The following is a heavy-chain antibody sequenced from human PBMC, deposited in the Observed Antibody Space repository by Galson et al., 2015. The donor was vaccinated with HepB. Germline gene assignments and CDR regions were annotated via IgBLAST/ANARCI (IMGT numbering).Heavy chain of an antibody. V-gene: IGHV1-18*01. CDR3: ARDLYYYDNSAYYSDVFDI. J-gene: IGHJ3*02. Sequence: SVKVSCKAFSYTFTTYGLSWVRQAPGQGLEWMGWISGYNGNTYYAQKFQGRVTMTTDTSTSTAYMELRSLRSDDTAVYYCARDLYYYDNSAYYSDVFDIWGQGTMVTVSS. CDR2: ISGYNGNT. CDR1: SYTFTTYG. D-gene: IGHD3-22*01.